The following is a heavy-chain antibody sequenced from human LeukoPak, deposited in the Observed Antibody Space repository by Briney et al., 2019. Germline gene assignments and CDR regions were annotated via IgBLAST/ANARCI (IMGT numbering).Heavy chain of an antibody. V-gene: IGHV3-7*03. CDR2: IQQDGSEK. CDR1: GNYW. Sequence: PGGSLRLSCAASGNYWMHWVRQAPGKGLEWVANIQQDGSEKYYVDSVKGRFTISRDNAKNSLYLQMNSLRAEDTAVYYCAREISYCSSTSCYEVRDYYGMDVWGQGTTVTVSS. D-gene: IGHD2-2*01. CDR3: AREISYCSSTSCYEVRDYYGMDV. J-gene: IGHJ6*02.